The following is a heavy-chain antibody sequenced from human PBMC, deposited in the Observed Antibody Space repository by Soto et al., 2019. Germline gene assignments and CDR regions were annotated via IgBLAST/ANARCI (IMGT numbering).Heavy chain of an antibody. D-gene: IGHD3-9*01. V-gene: IGHV3-30-3*01. CDR3: ARDGRPYYDILTGYYNVYYYYGMDV. Sequence: SLRLSCAASGFTFSSYAMHWVRQAPGKGLEWVAVISYDGSNKYYADSVKGRFTISRDNSKNTLYLQMNSLRAEDTAVYYCARDGRPYYDILTGYYNVYYYYGMDVWGQGTTVTVS. CDR2: ISYDGSNK. CDR1: GFTFSSYA. J-gene: IGHJ6*02.